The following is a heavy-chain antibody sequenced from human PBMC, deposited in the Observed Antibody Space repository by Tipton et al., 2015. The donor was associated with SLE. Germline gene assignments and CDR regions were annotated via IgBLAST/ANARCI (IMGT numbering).Heavy chain of an antibody. CDR2: IYHSGST. V-gene: IGHV4-30-2*01. D-gene: IGHD4-23*01. J-gene: IGHJ4*02. CDR1: GGSISSGGYS. Sequence: TLSLTCAVSGGSISSGGYSWSWIRQPPGKGLEWIGYIYHSGSTYYSPSLKSRVTISVDRSKNQFSLKLSSVNAADTAVYYCARHGGYYFDYWGQGTLVTVSS. CDR3: ARHGGYYFDY.